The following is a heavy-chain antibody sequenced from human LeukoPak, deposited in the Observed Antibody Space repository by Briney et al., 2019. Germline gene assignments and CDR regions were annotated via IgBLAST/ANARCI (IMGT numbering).Heavy chain of an antibody. CDR1: GGSISSYY. CDR3: ARDRKAATMVLGGTSSYYYYYYMDV. Sequence: PSETLSLTCTVSGGSISSYYWSWIRQPAGKGLEWIGRIYTSGSTNYNPSLKSRVTISVDTSKNQFSLKLSSVTAADTAVYYCARDRKAATMVLGGTSSYYYYYYMDVWGKGTTVTISS. CDR2: IYTSGST. J-gene: IGHJ6*03. D-gene: IGHD3-10*01. V-gene: IGHV4-4*07.